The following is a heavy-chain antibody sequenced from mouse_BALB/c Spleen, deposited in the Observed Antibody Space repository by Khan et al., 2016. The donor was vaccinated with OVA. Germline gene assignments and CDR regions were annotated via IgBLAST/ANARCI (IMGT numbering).Heavy chain of an antibody. Sequence: QVQLKQSGPELVRPGVSVKISCKGSGYTFTDYAMHWVKQSHAKSLEWIGVISTYSGNTNYNQKFKGKATMTVDKSSSTAYMELGRLTSEDSAILYWAGNSTSRAYIDVWGAGTTVTVSS. CDR1: GYTFTDYA. D-gene: IGHD1-1*01. J-gene: IGHJ1*01. V-gene: IGHV1S137*01. CDR2: ISTYSGNT. CDR3: AGNSTSRAYIDV.